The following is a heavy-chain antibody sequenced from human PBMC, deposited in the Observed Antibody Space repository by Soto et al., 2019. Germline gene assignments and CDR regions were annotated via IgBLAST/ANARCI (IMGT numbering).Heavy chain of an antibody. J-gene: IGHJ4*02. D-gene: IGHD6-13*01. Sequence: GGSLRLSCTGSGFDFGDYYMSWIRQAPGKGLEWASYIDSGDGTTYYTDSVKDRFTISRDNAKKTVYLQMSSLRVEDTALYYCVRPYYSSSWFPFDRWGQGTLVTVSS. CDR3: VRPYYSSSWFPFDR. V-gene: IGHV3-11*01. CDR1: GFDFGDYY. CDR2: IDSGDGTT.